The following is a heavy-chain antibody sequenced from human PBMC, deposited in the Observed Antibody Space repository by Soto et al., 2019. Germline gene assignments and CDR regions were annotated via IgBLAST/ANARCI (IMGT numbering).Heavy chain of an antibody. CDR2: INAKNGGT. Sequence: QVQLVQSGAEVRKPGASVKVSCKASGYTFTDYYMHWVRQAPGQGLEWMGWINAKNGGTNYVQKFQGRVTMTRETSITTAYMELSRLRSDDTAVYYCARDVVGSDYFDSWGQGTLVTVSS. D-gene: IGHD1-26*01. CDR1: GYTFTDYY. J-gene: IGHJ4*02. CDR3: ARDVVGSDYFDS. V-gene: IGHV1-2*02.